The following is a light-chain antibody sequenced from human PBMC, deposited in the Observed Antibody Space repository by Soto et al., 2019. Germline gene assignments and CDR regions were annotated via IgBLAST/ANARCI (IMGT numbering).Light chain of an antibody. CDR3: QQYDSS. Sequence: DIQMTQSPSTLSASVGGRVTITCRASQSISDWLAWYQQKPGKAPKLLIYKASSLESGVPSRFSGSGSGTEFTLTISSLQPDDFATYYCQQYDSSFGGGTRVEIK. V-gene: IGKV1-5*03. CDR1: QSISDW. CDR2: KAS. J-gene: IGKJ4*01.